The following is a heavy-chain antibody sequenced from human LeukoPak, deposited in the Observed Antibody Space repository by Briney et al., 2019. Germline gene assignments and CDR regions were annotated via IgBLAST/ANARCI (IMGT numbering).Heavy chain of an antibody. D-gene: IGHD6-13*01. Sequence: PGGSLRLSCAASGFTFGSYSMNWVRQAPGKGLEWVSSISSSSSYIYYADSVKGRFTISRDNAKNSLYLQMNSLRAEDTAVYYCARAVAAGLDYWGQGTLVTVSS. CDR1: GFTFGSYS. CDR2: ISSSSSYI. CDR3: ARAVAAGLDY. V-gene: IGHV3-21*01. J-gene: IGHJ4*02.